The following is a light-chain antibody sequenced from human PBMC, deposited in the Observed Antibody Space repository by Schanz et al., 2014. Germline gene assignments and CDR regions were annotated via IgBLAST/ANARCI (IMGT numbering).Light chain of an antibody. Sequence: QSVLTQPPSASGTPGQRVTISCSGSSSNIGSTYVYWYQQLPGTAPKLLIYWNNQRPSGVPDRFSGSKSDTSASLAITGLQTEDEADYYCQSYDISLSVLYVFGTGTKLTVL. J-gene: IGLJ1*01. CDR2: WNN. V-gene: IGLV1-47*01. CDR3: QSYDISLSVLYV. CDR1: SSNIGSTY.